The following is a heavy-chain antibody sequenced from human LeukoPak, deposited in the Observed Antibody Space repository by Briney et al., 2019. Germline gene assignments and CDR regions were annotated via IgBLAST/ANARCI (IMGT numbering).Heavy chain of an antibody. V-gene: IGHV3-7*01. J-gene: IGHJ4*02. CDR1: GFTFTTYW. Sequence: GGSLTLSCATSGFTFTTYWMNWVRQAPGKGLEWVANIKQDGSEKYYVDSVKGRFTISRDNARNSLYLQMNSLRADDTAVYYCVRDRGDYDFWSGYHYHFDYWGQGTLVTVSS. CDR3: VRDRGDYDFWSGYHYHFDY. D-gene: IGHD3-3*01. CDR2: IKQDGSEK.